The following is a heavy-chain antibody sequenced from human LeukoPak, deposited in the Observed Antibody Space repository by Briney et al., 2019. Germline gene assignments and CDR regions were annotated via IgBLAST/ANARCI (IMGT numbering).Heavy chain of an antibody. D-gene: IGHD1-26*01. Sequence: SVKVSCKASGGTFSSYAISWVRQAPGQGLEWMGGIIPIFGTANYAQKFQGRVTTTTDESTSTAYMELSSLRSEDTAVYYCARDNAVGATYYYYYMDVWGKGTTVTVSS. J-gene: IGHJ6*03. CDR2: IIPIFGTA. CDR1: GGTFSSYA. CDR3: ARDNAVGATYYYYYMDV. V-gene: IGHV1-69*05.